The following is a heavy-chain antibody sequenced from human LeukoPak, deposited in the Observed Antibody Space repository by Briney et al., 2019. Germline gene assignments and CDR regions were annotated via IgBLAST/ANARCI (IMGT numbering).Heavy chain of an antibody. CDR3: ARLLRNIAAAVYYFDY. J-gene: IGHJ4*02. Sequence: GESLKISCKGSGYNFTSYWIGWVRQLPGKGLEWMGIIYPGDSDTRYSPSFQGQVTISADKSISTAYLQWSSLKASDTAMYYCARLLRNIAAAVYYFDYWGQGTLVTVSS. CDR1: GYNFTSYW. V-gene: IGHV5-51*01. CDR2: IYPGDSDT. D-gene: IGHD6-13*01.